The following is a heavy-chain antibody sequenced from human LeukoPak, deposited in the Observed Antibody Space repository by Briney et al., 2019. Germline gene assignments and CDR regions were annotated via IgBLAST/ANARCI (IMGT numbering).Heavy chain of an antibody. V-gene: IGHV4-39*07. CDR2: IYYSGNT. Sequence: SETLSLTCSVSGGSIRSTTYYWGWLRQPPGKGLEWIGSIYYSGNTYYSPSLMSRVTISVDTSKNQFSLNLSCVTAADTAVYFCARAPHFFDTSGSRYYFDYWGQGALVTVSS. D-gene: IGHD3-22*01. CDR3: ARAPHFFDTSGSRYYFDY. J-gene: IGHJ4*02. CDR1: GGSIRSTTYY.